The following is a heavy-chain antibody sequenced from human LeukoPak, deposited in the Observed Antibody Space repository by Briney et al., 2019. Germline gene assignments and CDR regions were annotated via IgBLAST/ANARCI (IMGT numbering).Heavy chain of an antibody. V-gene: IGHV3-30*02. CDR2: IRYDGSNK. D-gene: IGHD6-13*01. Sequence: GGSLRLSCAASGFTFSSYGMHWVRQAPGKGLEWVAFIRYDGSNKYYADSVKGRVTVSRDNSKNTLYLQMNSLRAEDTAVYYCARVARGTLSSSWHTDYWGQGTLVTVSS. CDR1: GFTFSSYG. J-gene: IGHJ4*02. CDR3: ARVARGTLSSSWHTDY.